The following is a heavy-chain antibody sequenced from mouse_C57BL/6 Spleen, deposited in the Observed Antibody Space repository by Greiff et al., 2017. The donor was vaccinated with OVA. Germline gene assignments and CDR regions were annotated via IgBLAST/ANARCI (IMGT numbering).Heavy chain of an antibody. Sequence: VQLQQPGAELVRPGSSVKLSCKASGYTFTSYWMDWVKQRPGQGLEWIGNIYPSDSETHYNQKFKDKATLTVDKSSSTAYMQLSSLTSEDSAVCYCARGRLLPSYYAMDYWGQGTSVTVSS. V-gene: IGHV1-61*01. D-gene: IGHD2-3*01. J-gene: IGHJ4*01. CDR3: ARGRLLPSYYAMDY. CDR2: IYPSDSET. CDR1: GYTFTSYW.